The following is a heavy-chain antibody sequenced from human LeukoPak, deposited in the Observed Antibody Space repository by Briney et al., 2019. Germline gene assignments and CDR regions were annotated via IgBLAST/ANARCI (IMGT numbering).Heavy chain of an antibody. Sequence: GESLKISCKGSGYSFLSHWIGWVRQMPGKGLEWMGIIYPGDSDTRYSPPFQGQVTISADRSISTAYLQWSSLKASDTAMYYCARHYGSGDFDYWGQGTLVTVSS. D-gene: IGHD3-10*01. CDR3: ARHYGSGDFDY. V-gene: IGHV5-51*01. J-gene: IGHJ4*02. CDR1: GYSFLSHW. CDR2: IYPGDSDT.